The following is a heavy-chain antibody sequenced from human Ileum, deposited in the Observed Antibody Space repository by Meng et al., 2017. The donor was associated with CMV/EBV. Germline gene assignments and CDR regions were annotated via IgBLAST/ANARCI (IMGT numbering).Heavy chain of an antibody. CDR1: GGSISSSNW. D-gene: IGHD3-9*01. CDR3: ARSRESYFDSSGYHYDYGLDV. V-gene: IGHV4-4*02. CDR2: IYHSGST. J-gene: IGHJ6*02. Sequence: SETLSLTCAVSGGSISSSNWWSWVRQPPGKGLEWIGEIYHSGSTNYNPSLKSRVTISVDKSKNQFSLKLSSVTAADTAVYYCARSRESYFDSSGYHYDYGLDVWGRGTTVTVSS.